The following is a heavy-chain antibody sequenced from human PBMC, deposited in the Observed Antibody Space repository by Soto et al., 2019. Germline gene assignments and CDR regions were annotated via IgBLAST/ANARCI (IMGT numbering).Heavy chain of an antibody. D-gene: IGHD3-22*01. CDR3: SRKHYDSSSIYQGYYYYGMDV. CDR1: GFTFSSYS. J-gene: IGHJ6*02. V-gene: IGHV3-48*02. Sequence: LRLSCAASGFTFSSYSMNCVRQARGEGLEWVSYISSSSSTIYYADSVKGRITTTRNNAKNTLYQKMNRLREDDTAVDYCSRKHYDSSSIYQGYYYYGMDVWGQGTTVTVSS. CDR2: ISSSSSTI.